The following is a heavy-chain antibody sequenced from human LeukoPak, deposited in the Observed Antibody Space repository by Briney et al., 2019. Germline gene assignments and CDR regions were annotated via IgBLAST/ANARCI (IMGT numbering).Heavy chain of an antibody. Sequence: ASVKVSCKASGGTFGSYAISWVRQAPGQGLEWMGGIIPIFGTANYAQKFQGRVTMTRDMSTSTVYMELSSLRSEDTAVYYCARGYDILTGYYSDAFDIWGQGTMVTVSS. CDR2: IIPIFGTA. CDR3: ARGYDILTGYYSDAFDI. V-gene: IGHV1-69*05. J-gene: IGHJ3*02. D-gene: IGHD3-9*01. CDR1: GGTFGSYA.